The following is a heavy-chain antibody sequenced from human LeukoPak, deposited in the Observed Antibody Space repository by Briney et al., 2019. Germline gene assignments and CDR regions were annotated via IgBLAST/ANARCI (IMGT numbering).Heavy chain of an antibody. J-gene: IGHJ3*02. V-gene: IGHV4-4*07. CDR1: GGSISSYY. CDR2: IYTSGST. CDR3: ARDYYATDAFDI. Sequence: PSETLSLTCTVAGGSISSYYWSWIRRPAGNGLEFIGRIYTSGSTNYNPSLKSRVTMSVDTSKNQFSLKLSSVTAADTAVYYCARDYYATDAFDIWGQGTMVTVSS. D-gene: IGHD3-10*01.